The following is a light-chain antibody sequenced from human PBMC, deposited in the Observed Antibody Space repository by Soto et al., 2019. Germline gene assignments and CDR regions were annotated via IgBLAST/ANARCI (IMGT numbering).Light chain of an antibody. V-gene: IGKV1-5*01. CDR2: DAS. CDR3: QQYNSYSRT. J-gene: IGKJ1*01. Sequence: DIQMTQSPSTLSASVGDRVIVTCRASQSISSWLAWYQQKPRKAPKLLIHDASSLQSGVPSRFSGSGSGTEFTLTISSLQPDDFATYYCQQYNSYSRTFGQGTKADIK. CDR1: QSISSW.